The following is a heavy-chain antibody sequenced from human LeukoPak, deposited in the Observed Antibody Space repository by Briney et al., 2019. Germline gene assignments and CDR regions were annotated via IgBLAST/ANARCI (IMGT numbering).Heavy chain of an antibody. J-gene: IGHJ5*02. CDR1: GGSFSGYY. CDR3: ARVTGAYYYDSSGYHGLDP. D-gene: IGHD3-22*01. Sequence: SETPSLTCAVYGGSFSGYYWSWIRQPPGKGLEWIGEINHSGSTNYNPSLKSRVTISVDTSKNQFSLKLSSVTAADTAVYYCARVTGAYYYDSSGYHGLDPWGQGTLVTVSS. V-gene: IGHV4-34*01. CDR2: INHSGST.